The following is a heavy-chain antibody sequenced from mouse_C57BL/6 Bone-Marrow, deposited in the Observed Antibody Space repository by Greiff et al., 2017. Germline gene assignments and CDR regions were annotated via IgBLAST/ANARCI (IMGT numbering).Heavy chain of an antibody. CDR2: LDPSDSYT. V-gene: IGHV1-69*01. D-gene: IGHD1-1*01. J-gene: IGHJ4*01. Sequence: VQLQPPGAELVMPGASVKLSFKASGYTFTSYWMHWVKQRPGPGLELLGELDPSDSYTNSNQKFKGKSTLPVDKSSRTAYMQLSSLTSEDSAVYYCARLGSYYYGYYYAMDYWGQGTSVTVSS. CDR1: GYTFTSYW. CDR3: ARLGSYYYGYYYAMDY.